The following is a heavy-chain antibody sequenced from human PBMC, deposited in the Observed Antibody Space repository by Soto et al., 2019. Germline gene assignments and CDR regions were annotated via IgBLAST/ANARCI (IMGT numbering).Heavy chain of an antibody. Sequence: GGFLRLSCAASGFTFDDYAMHWVRQAPGKGLEWVSGISWNSGSIGYADSVKGRFTISRDNAKNSLYLQMNSLRAEDTALYYCAKDIFPYVLIGGLDYWGQGTLVTVSS. CDR2: ISWNSGSI. CDR1: GFTFDDYA. D-gene: IGHD2-8*02. V-gene: IGHV3-9*01. CDR3: AKDIFPYVLIGGLDY. J-gene: IGHJ4*02.